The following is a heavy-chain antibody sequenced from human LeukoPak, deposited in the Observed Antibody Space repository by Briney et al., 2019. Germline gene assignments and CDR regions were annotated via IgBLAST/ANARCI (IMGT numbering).Heavy chain of an antibody. J-gene: IGHJ4*02. D-gene: IGHD4/OR15-4a*01. CDR2: IKSKVDGEQT. CDR1: RFTFSNAW. V-gene: IGHV3-15*01. Sequence: PGGSLRLSCAASRFTFSNAWMNWVRQAPGKGLEWVGRIKSKVDGEQTDYAAPVKGRFTISRDDSNNMVYLQMNSLKIEDTAVYYCAIDEPNYAPYDFDYWGQGTLVTVSS. CDR3: AIDEPNYAPYDFDY.